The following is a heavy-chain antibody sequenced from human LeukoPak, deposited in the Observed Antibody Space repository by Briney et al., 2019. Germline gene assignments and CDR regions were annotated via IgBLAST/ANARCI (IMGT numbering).Heavy chain of an antibody. J-gene: IGHJ4*02. CDR3: ARGVRTRCSGGSCYYFDY. CDR1: GGTFSSDA. V-gene: IGHV1-69*05. Sequence: ASVKVSGKASGGTFSSDAISWVRQAPGQGLEWMGGIIPIFGTADYAQKFQGRVTITTDESTSTAYMELSSLRSEDTAVYYCARGVRTRCSGGSCYYFDYWGQGTLVSVSS. D-gene: IGHD2-15*01. CDR2: IIPIFGTA.